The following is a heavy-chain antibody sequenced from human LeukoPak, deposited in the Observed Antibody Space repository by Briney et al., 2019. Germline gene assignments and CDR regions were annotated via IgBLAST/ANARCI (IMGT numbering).Heavy chain of an antibody. CDR3: ATVWGCSSTSCYRDAFDI. D-gene: IGHD2-2*01. J-gene: IGHJ3*02. CDR1: GYTLTELS. V-gene: IGHV1-24*01. Sequence: GASVKVSCKVSGYTLTELSMHWVRQAPGKGLGWMGGFDPEDGETIYAQKFQGRVTMAEDTSTDTAYMELSSLRPEDTAVYYCATVWGCSSTSCYRDAFDIWGQGTMVTVSS. CDR2: FDPEDGET.